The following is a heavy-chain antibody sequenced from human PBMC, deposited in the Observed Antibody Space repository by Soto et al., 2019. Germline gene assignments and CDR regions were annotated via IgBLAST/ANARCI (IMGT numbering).Heavy chain of an antibody. CDR2: INHSGST. CDR3: ARGPAGGCHYYMDV. CDR1: GGSFSGYY. D-gene: IGHD3-10*01. J-gene: IGHJ6*03. Sequence: QVQLQQWGAGLLKPSETLSLTCAVYGGSFSGYYWSWIRQPPGKGLEWIGEINHSGSTNYNPSLKSRVNISVDSSKNQFSLKLSSVTAADTAVYYCARGPAGGCHYYMDVWGKGTTVTVSS. V-gene: IGHV4-34*01.